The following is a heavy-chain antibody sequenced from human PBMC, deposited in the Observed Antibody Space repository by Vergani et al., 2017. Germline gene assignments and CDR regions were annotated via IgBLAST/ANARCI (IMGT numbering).Heavy chain of an antibody. Sequence: EVQLVESGGGLVQPGGSLRLSCAASGFTFSGYWMHWVRQAPGKGLVWVSRVNSVGGDTTYADAVKGRFTISRDNAKNTLYLQMNSLRAEDTAVYYCVRVGLSGGAAADFDYWGQGTLVTVSS. D-gene: IGHD6-13*01. CDR1: GFTFSGYW. V-gene: IGHV3-74*01. CDR3: VRVGLSGGAAADFDY. J-gene: IGHJ4*02. CDR2: VNSVGGDT.